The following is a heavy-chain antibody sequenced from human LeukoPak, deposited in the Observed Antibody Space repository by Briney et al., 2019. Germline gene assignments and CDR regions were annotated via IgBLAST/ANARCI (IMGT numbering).Heavy chain of an antibody. CDR1: GFTLSNHW. CDR2: MKQDGSEK. V-gene: IGHV3-7*03. D-gene: IGHD2-15*01. J-gene: IGHJ4*02. Sequence: PGGSLRLSCAASGFTLSNHWMSWVRQAPGKGLEWVANMKQDGSEKYYVDSVKGRFTISRDNAKNSLYLRMNSLRVEDTAIYYCAREQSNIWAYCFDCWGQGTLVTVFS. CDR3: AREQSNIWAYCFDC.